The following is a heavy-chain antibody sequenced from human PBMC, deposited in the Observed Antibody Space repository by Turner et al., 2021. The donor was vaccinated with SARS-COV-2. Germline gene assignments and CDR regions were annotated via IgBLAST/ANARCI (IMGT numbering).Heavy chain of an antibody. V-gene: IGHV3-53*01. D-gene: IGHD6-19*01. CDR3: AIGYSSGWYQSGAFDI. J-gene: IGHJ3*02. Sequence: EVQLVESGGGLIQPGGSLRLSCAASGFTVSSNYMSWVRQALGKGLECVSVIYSGGSTYYADSVKGRFTISRDNSKNTLYLQMNSLRAEDTAVYYCAIGYSSGWYQSGAFDIWGQGTMVTVSS. CDR1: GFTVSSNY. CDR2: IYSGGST.